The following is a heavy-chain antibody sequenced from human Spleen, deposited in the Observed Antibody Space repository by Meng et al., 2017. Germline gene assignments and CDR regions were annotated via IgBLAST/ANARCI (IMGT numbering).Heavy chain of an antibody. CDR2: IGTGDINT. J-gene: IGHJ4*02. CDR3: AKTGPYYFDY. V-gene: IGHV3-23*01. Sequence: GESLKISCAASGFTFSSYWMTWVRQAPGKGLECVSAIGTGDINTYYADSVKGRFTISRDNSKNTLYLQMNSLRAEDTAIYYCAKTGPYYFDYWGQGTLVTVSS. D-gene: IGHD7-27*01. CDR1: GFTFSSYW.